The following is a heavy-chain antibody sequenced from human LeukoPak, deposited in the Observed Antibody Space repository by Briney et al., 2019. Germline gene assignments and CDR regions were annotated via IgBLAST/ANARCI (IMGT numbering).Heavy chain of an antibody. D-gene: IGHD1-26*01. J-gene: IGHJ4*02. CDR2: IIPILGIA. CDR1: GYTFTGYY. Sequence: ASVKVSCKASGYTFTGYYIHWVRQAPGQGLKWMGRIIPILGIANYAQKFQGRVTITADESTSTAYMELSSLRSEDTAVYYCARSRSGSYYDVDYWGQGTLVTVSS. V-gene: IGHV1-69*02. CDR3: ARSRSGSYYDVDY.